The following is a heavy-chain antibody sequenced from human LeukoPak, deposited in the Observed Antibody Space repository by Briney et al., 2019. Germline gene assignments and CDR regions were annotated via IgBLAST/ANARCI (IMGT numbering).Heavy chain of an antibody. Sequence: SETLSLTCTVSGGSISSYYWSWIRQPPGKGLEWIGYIYYSGSTNYNPSLKSRVTISVDTSKNQFSLKLSSVTAADTAVYYCASSLYDSISADAFDIWGQGTMVTVSS. CDR3: ASSLYDSISADAFDI. D-gene: IGHD3-22*01. J-gene: IGHJ3*02. CDR2: IYYSGST. V-gene: IGHV4-59*08. CDR1: GGSISSYY.